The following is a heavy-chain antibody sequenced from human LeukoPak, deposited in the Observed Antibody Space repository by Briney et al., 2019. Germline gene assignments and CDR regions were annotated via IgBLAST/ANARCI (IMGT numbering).Heavy chain of an antibody. D-gene: IGHD1-14*01. J-gene: IGHJ4*02. CDR2: IYISGGT. V-gene: IGHV4-61*02. CDR3: ARAISGSITAGAV. CDR1: GGSISSGGYY. Sequence: KPSETLSLTCTVSGGSISSGGYYWTWIRQPAGKGLEWIGRIYISGGTKYNPSLKSRVTISIDTSKNQFSLRLTSVTAADTAVYYCARAISGSITAGAVWGQGTLVTVSS.